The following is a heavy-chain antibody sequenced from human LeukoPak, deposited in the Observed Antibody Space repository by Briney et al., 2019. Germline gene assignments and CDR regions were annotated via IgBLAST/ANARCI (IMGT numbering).Heavy chain of an antibody. CDR2: MNPNSGNT. D-gene: IGHD1-14*01. J-gene: IGHJ6*02. CDR3: GRAPRDRRMDV. V-gene: IGHV1-8*01. CDR1: GYTFTSYD. Sequence: ASVKVSCKASGYTFTSYDINWVRQATGQGLEWMGWMNPNSGNTGYAQKFQDRVTMTRNTSISTAYMELSSLRSEDTAVYYCGRAPRDRRMDVWGQGTTVTVSS.